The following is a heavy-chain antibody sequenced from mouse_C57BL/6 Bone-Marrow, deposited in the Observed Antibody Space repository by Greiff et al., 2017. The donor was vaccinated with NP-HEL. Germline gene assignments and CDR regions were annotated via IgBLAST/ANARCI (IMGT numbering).Heavy chain of an antibody. CDR2: IYPGSGNT. Sequence: VQLQQSGAELVRPGASVKLSCKASGYTFTDYYINWVKQRPGQGLEWIARIYPGSGNTYYNEKFKGKATLTAEKSSSTAYMQLSSLTSEDSAVYFCARELSLRFAYWGQGTLVTVSA. J-gene: IGHJ3*01. D-gene: IGHD4-1*01. CDR1: GYTFTDYY. V-gene: IGHV1-76*01. CDR3: ARELSLRFAY.